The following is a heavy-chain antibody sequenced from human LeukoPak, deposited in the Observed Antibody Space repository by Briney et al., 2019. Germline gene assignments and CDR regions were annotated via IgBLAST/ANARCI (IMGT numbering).Heavy chain of an antibody. D-gene: IGHD3-3*01. CDR3: AKGSHTYYDFWSGYGPDY. CDR2: ISGSGGST. J-gene: IGHJ4*02. V-gene: IGHV3-23*01. CDR1: GFTFSGYA. Sequence: GGSLRLSCAASGFTFSGYAMSWVRQAPGKGLEWVSAISGSGGSTYYADSVKGRFTISRDNSKNTLYLQMNSLRAEDTAVYYCAKGSHTYYDFWSGYGPDYWGQGTLVTVSS.